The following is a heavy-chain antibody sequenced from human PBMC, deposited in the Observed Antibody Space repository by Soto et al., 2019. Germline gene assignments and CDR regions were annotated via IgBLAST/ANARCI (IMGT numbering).Heavy chain of an antibody. CDR2: IYYSGST. CDR3: ARHVRAVDILISNFNWFDP. CDR1: GGSISSSSYY. D-gene: IGHD3-9*01. V-gene: IGHV4-39*01. J-gene: IGHJ5*02. Sequence: PSETLSLTCTVSGGSISSSSYYWGWIRQPPGKGLEWIGSIYYSGSTYYNPSLKSRVTISVDTSKNQFSLKLSSVTAADTAVYYCARHVRAVDILISNFNWFDPWGQGTLVTVSS.